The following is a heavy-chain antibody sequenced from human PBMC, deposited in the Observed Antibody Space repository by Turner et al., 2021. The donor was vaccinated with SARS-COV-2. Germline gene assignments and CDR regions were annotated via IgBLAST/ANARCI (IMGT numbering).Heavy chain of an antibody. CDR2: ISSGSTDI. Sequence: EVRLVESGGGLAQPGGSLRLSCAASGFTFSSYAINWVRQAPGKGLEWLSYISSGSTDIYYADSVRGRFTVSRDNARNSLYLQMNNLRAEDTAVYDCARDKRYSIDYWGQGTLVTVSS. V-gene: IGHV3-48*01. CDR1: GFTFSSYA. CDR3: ARDKRYSIDY. J-gene: IGHJ4*02. D-gene: IGHD1-1*01.